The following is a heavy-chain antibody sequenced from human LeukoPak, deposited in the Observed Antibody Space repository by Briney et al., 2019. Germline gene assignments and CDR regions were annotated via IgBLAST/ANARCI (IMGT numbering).Heavy chain of an antibody. CDR3: ARGGQWLVTYYYYYYMDV. Sequence: SETLSLTCTVSGGSISSSSYYWSWIRQPPGKGLEWIGYIYYSGSTNYNPSLKSRVTISVDTSKNQFSLKLSSVTAADTAVYYCARGGQWLVTYYYYYYMDVWGKGTTVTVSS. V-gene: IGHV4-61*01. J-gene: IGHJ6*03. CDR1: GGSISSSSYY. CDR2: IYYSGST. D-gene: IGHD6-19*01.